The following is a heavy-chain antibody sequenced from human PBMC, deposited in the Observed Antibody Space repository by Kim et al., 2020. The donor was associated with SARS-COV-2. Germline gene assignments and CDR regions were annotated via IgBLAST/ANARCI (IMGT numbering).Heavy chain of an antibody. CDR1: GFTFSSYG. J-gene: IGHJ4*02. CDR2: ISYDGSNK. Sequence: GGSLRLSCAASGFTFSSYGMHWVRQAPGKGLEWVAAISYDGSNKYYADSVKGRFTISRDNSKNTLYLQMNSLRAEDTAVYYCANGRNGDYAEWEFWGQGTLVTVSS. CDR3: ANGRNGDYAEWEF. D-gene: IGHD4-17*01. V-gene: IGHV3-30*18.